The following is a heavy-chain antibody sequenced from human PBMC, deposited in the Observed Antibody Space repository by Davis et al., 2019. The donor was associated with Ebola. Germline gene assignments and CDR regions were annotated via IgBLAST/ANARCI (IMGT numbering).Heavy chain of an antibody. CDR1: GFTFSSYG. Sequence: GESLKISCAASGFTFSSYGMHWVRQAPGKGLEWVAFIRYDGSNKYYADSVKGRFTISRDNSKNTLSLQMYGLRADDTAIYYCAKARISRDGSGNFFFDYWGQGTLVTVSS. CDR2: IRYDGSNK. V-gene: IGHV3-30*02. CDR3: AKARISRDGSGNFFFDY. D-gene: IGHD3-10*01. J-gene: IGHJ4*02.